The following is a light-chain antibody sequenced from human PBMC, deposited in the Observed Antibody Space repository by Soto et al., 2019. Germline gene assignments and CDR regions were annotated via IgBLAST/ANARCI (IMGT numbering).Light chain of an antibody. CDR3: QQRYSTLPLT. CDR1: QSITTY. CDR2: AAS. V-gene: IGKV1-39*01. Sequence: DIQMTQSPSSLSASVGDRVTITCRASQSITTYLNWYQHKPGNAPKLLIYAASILQSGVPSRCSGSGSDTDVTLTIITLQPEDFWTYYCQQRYSTLPLTFGQGTRLDIK. J-gene: IGKJ5*01.